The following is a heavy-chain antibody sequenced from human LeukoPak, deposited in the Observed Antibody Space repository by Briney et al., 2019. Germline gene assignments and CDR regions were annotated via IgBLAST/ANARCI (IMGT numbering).Heavy chain of an antibody. CDR1: GDSIRAYQ. CDR3: ATSYDYKVAPFDL. Sequence: SETLSLTCTVSGDSIRAYQWSWIRQPPGKGLEWIGHINTNGGSDYNPSLKGRLTFSVDTSRDQFSLRLTSVTAADTATYYCATSYDYKVAPFDLWDQGTLVTVSS. CDR2: INTNGGS. J-gene: IGHJ4*02. V-gene: IGHV4-4*09. D-gene: IGHD5-12*01.